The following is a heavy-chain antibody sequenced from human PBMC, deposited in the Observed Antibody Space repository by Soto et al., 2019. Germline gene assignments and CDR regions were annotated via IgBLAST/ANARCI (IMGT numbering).Heavy chain of an antibody. D-gene: IGHD5-18*01. J-gene: IGHJ4*02. Sequence: QVQLVESGGGVVQPGRSLRLSCAASGFTFSSYGMHWVRQAPGKGLEWVAVISYDGSNKYYADSVKGRFTISRDNSKNTLYLQMNSLRAEDTAVYYCAKDQGRGYSFSNTMGYWGQGTLVTVSS. CDR1: GFTFSSYG. V-gene: IGHV3-30*18. CDR3: AKDQGRGYSFSNTMGY. CDR2: ISYDGSNK.